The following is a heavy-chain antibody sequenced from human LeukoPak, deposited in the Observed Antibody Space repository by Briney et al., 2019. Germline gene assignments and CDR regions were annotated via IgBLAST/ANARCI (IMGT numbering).Heavy chain of an antibody. CDR2: IIPIFGTA. V-gene: IGHV1-69*13. Sequence: SVKVSCKASGSTFTSYDIHWVPQATGQGLEWIGGIIPIFGTANYAQKFQGRVTITADESTSTAYMELSSLRSEDTAVYYCARENGYYGSGTYDYWGQGTLVTVSS. J-gene: IGHJ4*02. CDR3: ARENGYYGSGTYDY. CDR1: GSTFTSYD. D-gene: IGHD3-10*01.